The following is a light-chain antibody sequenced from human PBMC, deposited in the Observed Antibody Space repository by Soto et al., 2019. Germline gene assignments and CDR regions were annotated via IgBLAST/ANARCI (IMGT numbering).Light chain of an antibody. Sequence: DIQMIQSPSTLSASVGDRVTITCRASQSISTYLNWYQQKLGRAPTLLIYAASSLQSGVPSRFSGGGSGTDFTLTISSLQPEDFAMYFCQQCYSSPRTFGQGTKVDIK. J-gene: IGKJ1*01. CDR2: AAS. CDR1: QSISTY. CDR3: QQCYSSPRT. V-gene: IGKV1-39*01.